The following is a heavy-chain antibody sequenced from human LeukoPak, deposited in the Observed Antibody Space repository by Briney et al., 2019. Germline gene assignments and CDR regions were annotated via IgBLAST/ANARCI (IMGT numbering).Heavy chain of an antibody. Sequence: PGGSLRLSCAASGFTFSNAWMSWVRQAPGKGLERVGRIKSKTDGGTTDYAAPVKGRFTISRDDPKNTLYLQMNSLKTEDTAVYYCTTDPQHYYYMDIWGKGTTVTVSS. D-gene: IGHD2-2*01. V-gene: IGHV3-15*01. CDR3: TTDPQHYYYMDI. J-gene: IGHJ6*03. CDR2: IKSKTDGGTT. CDR1: GFTFSNAW.